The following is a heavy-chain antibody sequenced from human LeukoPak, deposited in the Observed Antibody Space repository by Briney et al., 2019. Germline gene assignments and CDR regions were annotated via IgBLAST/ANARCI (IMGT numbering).Heavy chain of an antibody. CDR3: ARDEPNFATFIGY. CDR1: GFTFSNDW. J-gene: IGHJ4*02. D-gene: IGHD2/OR15-2a*01. V-gene: IGHV3-20*04. Sequence: PGGSLRLSCAAPGFTFSNDWMHAVCQAPGKGLEWVTSIKWKGGSTGYADSVKGRFTISRDNAKNSLYLQMNSLRAEDTALYYCARDEPNFATFIGYWGQGTLVTVSS. CDR2: IKWKGGST.